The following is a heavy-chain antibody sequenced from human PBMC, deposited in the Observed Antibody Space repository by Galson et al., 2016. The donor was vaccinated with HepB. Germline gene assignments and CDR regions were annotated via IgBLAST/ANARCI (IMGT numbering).Heavy chain of an antibody. CDR3: VRLWFAERTFEY. D-gene: IGHD3-10*01. J-gene: IGHJ4*02. Sequence: ETLSLTCIVSGYSITSGYFWGWIRQPPGKGLEWIGSMYHRGTTYYNPSLKSRVTISVDASKNQISLKLNSVTATDTAVYYCVRLWFAERTFEYWGQGTLVTVPS. CDR2: MYHRGTT. CDR1: GYSITSGYF. V-gene: IGHV4-38-2*02.